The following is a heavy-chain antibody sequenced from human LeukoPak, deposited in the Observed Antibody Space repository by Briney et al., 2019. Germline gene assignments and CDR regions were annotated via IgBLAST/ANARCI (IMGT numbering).Heavy chain of an antibody. D-gene: IGHD6-13*01. CDR2: IIPIFGTA. Sequence: SVNVSCKASGGTFSSYAISWVRQAPGQGLEWMGGIIPIFGTANYAQKFQGRVTITADESTSTAYMELSSLRSEDTAVYYCARESGYNSYSSSWYDDYWGQGTLVTVSS. CDR1: GGTFSSYA. CDR3: ARESGYNSYSSSWYDDY. J-gene: IGHJ4*02. V-gene: IGHV1-69*13.